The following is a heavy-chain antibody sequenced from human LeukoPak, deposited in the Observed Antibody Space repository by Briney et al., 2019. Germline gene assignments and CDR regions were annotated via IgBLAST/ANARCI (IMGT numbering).Heavy chain of an antibody. D-gene: IGHD2-15*01. CDR3: ALMGSGMVAATDY. CDR2: INHSGST. CDR1: GGSISSYY. V-gene: IGHV4-34*01. J-gene: IGHJ4*02. Sequence: SETLSLTCTVSGGSISSYYWSWIRQPPGKGLEWIGEINHSGSTNYNPSLKSRVTISVDTSKNQFSLKLSSVTAADTAVYYCALMGSGMVAATDYWGQGTLVTVSS.